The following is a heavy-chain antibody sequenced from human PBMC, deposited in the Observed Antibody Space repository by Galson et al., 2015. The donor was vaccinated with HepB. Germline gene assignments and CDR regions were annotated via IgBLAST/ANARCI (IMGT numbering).Heavy chain of an antibody. Sequence: SLRLSCAASGFTFSDAWMSWVRQAPGKGLEWVGRIKSINDGGTTDYPAPVKGRFTISRDDSKNTLDLQMNSLKTEDTGVYYCTTEGSPRRDWFFDLWGRGTLVTVSS. D-gene: IGHD3-10*01. CDR2: IKSINDGGTT. CDR3: TTEGSPRRDWFFDL. J-gene: IGHJ2*01. V-gene: IGHV3-15*01. CDR1: GFTFSDAW.